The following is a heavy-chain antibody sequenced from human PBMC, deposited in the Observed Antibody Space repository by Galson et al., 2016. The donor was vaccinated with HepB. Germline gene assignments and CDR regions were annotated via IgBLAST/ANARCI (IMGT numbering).Heavy chain of an antibody. V-gene: IGHV5-51*01. CDR1: GYSFISYW. J-gene: IGHJ3*02. CDR2: IYPDISQT. Sequence: QSGAEVKKPGESLKISCKGSGYSFISYWIAWVRQKPGKGLEWMGIIYPDISQTTYSPSFQGQVTISVDKSVTTAYLQWNSLEASDTAMYFCARHRSPQGVKHAFDIWGQGTMVTVSS. CDR3: ARHRSPQGVKHAFDI. D-gene: IGHD3-16*01.